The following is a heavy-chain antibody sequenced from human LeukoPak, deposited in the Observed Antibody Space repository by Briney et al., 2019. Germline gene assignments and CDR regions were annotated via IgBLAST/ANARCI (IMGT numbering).Heavy chain of an antibody. CDR2: IYYSGST. J-gene: IGHJ4*02. D-gene: IGHD3-22*01. V-gene: IGHV4-59*01. Sequence: SETLSLTCTVSGVSISSYYWTWIRQPPGKGLEWIGYIYYSGSTNYNPSLKSRVTISVDTSKNQFSLKLSSVTAADTAVYYCASALDSSGYYYYFDYWGQGTLVTVSS. CDR1: GVSISSYY. CDR3: ASALDSSGYYYYFDY.